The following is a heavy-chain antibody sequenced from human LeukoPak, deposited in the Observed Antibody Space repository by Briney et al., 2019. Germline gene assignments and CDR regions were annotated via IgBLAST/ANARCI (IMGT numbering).Heavy chain of an antibody. Sequence: GGSLRLSCAASGFTFSFYTMNWVRQAPGKGLEWVSSISSSSSYIYYADSVKGRFTISRDNAKNSLYLQMNSLRAEDTAVYYCARDRYCSGGSCRDYWGRGTLVTVSS. V-gene: IGHV3-21*01. CDR3: ARDRYCSGGSCRDY. J-gene: IGHJ4*02. D-gene: IGHD2-15*01. CDR1: GFTFSFYT. CDR2: ISSSSSYI.